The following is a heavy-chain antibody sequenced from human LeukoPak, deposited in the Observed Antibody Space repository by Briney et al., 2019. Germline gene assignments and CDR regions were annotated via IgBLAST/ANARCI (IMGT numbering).Heavy chain of an antibody. CDR2: IYTSGST. CDR1: GGSISSGSYY. Sequence: SQTLSLTCTVSGGSISSGSYYWSWIRQPAGKGLEWIGRIYTSGSTNYNPSLKSRVTISVDTSKNQFSLKLSSVTAADTAVYYCARLVTRGYYDSSGRRIDAFDIWGQGTMVTVSS. V-gene: IGHV4-61*02. J-gene: IGHJ3*02. D-gene: IGHD3-22*01. CDR3: ARLVTRGYYDSSGRRIDAFDI.